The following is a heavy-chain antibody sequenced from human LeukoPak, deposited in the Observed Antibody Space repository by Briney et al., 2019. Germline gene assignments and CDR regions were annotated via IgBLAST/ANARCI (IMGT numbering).Heavy chain of an antibody. D-gene: IGHD5-12*01. CDR3: ARHGYSGYDFRY. CDR1: GGSFSGYY. CDR2: INHSGST. Sequence: SETLSLTCAVYGGSFSGYYWSWIRQPPGKGLEWIGEINHSGSTNYNPSLKSRVTISVDTSKNQFSLRLSSVTAADTAVYYCARHGYSGYDFRYWGQGTLVTVSS. V-gene: IGHV4-34*01. J-gene: IGHJ4*02.